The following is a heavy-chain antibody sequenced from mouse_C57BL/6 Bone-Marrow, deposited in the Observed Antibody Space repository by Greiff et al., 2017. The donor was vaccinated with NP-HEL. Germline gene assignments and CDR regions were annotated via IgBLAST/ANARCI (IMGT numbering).Heavy chain of an antibody. CDR2: INPYNGDT. D-gene: IGHD3-3*01. Sequence: EVQRVESGPELVKPGDSVKISCKASGYSFTGYFMNWVMQSHGKSLEWIGRINPYNGDTFYNQKFKGKATLTVDKSSSTAHMELRSLTSEDSAVYYCARSGAAWFAYWGQGTLVTVSA. CDR3: ARSGAAWFAY. CDR1: GYSFTGYF. V-gene: IGHV1-20*01. J-gene: IGHJ3*01.